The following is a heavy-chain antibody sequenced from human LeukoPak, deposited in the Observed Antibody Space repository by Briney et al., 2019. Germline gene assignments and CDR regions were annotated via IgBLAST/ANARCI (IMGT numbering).Heavy chain of an antibody. Sequence: SETLSLTCAVYGGSFSGYYWSWIRQPPGKGLEWIGEINHSGSTNYNPSLKSRVTTSVDTSKNQFSLKLSSVTAADTAVYYCARDCPRTYCGGDFDYWGQGTLVTVSS. CDR1: GGSFSGYY. V-gene: IGHV4-34*01. D-gene: IGHD2-21*01. CDR3: ARDCPRTYCGGDFDY. J-gene: IGHJ4*02. CDR2: INHSGST.